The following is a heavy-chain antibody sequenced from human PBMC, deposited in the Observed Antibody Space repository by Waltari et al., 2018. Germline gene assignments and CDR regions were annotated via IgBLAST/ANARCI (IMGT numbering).Heavy chain of an antibody. V-gene: IGHV3-21*02. Sequence: EVLLVESGGGLVKPGGSLRLSCPASGFASRSYSMNGVRQAPGKGLEWVSSISSSGSYTHYVDSVKGRFTISRDNAKNSLYLQMNTLRAEDTAVYYCARGGWGFYLDDWGQGTLVTSSS. CDR1: GFASRSYS. J-gene: IGHJ4*02. CDR3: ARGGWGFYLDD. CDR2: ISSSGSYT. D-gene: IGHD7-27*01.